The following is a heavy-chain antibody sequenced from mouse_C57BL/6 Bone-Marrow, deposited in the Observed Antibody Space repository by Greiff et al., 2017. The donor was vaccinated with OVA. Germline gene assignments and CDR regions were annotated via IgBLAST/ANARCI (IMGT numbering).Heavy chain of an antibody. V-gene: IGHV1-15*01. J-gene: IGHJ2*01. Sequence: VKLMESGAELVRPGASVTLSCKASGYTFTDYEMHWVKQTPVHGLEWIGAIDPETGGTAYNQKFKGKAILTADKSSSTAYMELRSLTSEGSAVYDCASSYSNYWDFDYWDQGTTLTVSA. CDR2: IDPETGGT. CDR1: GYTFTDYE. CDR3: ASSYSNYWDFDY. D-gene: IGHD2-5*01.